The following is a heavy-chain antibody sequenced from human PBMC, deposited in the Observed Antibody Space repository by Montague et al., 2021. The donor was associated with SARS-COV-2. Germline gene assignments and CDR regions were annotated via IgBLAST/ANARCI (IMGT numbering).Heavy chain of an antibody. CDR1: GGSISSGGYY. CDR3: ARAGVVVPTTRNWFDP. V-gene: IGHV4-31*03. D-gene: IGHD2-2*01. CDR2: IYYSGST. Sequence: TLSLTCTASGGSISSGGYYWSWIRQHPGKGLEWIGYIYYSGSTYYNPSLKSRLTISVDTSKNRFSLKLSSVTAADTAMYYCARAGVVVPTTRNWFDPWGQGTLVTVSS. J-gene: IGHJ5*02.